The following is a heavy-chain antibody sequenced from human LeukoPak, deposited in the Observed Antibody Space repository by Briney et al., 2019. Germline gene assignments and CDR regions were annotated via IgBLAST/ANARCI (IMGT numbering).Heavy chain of an antibody. CDR3: AKSLREYYGSGKWYYFDY. D-gene: IGHD3-10*01. CDR1: GFTFSSYA. Sequence: PGGSLRLSCAASGFTFSSYAMSWVRQAPGKGLEWVSAISGSGGSTYYADSVKGRFTISRDNSKNTLYLQMNSLRAEDTAVYYCAKSLREYYGSGKWYYFDYWGQGTLVTVSS. V-gene: IGHV3-23*01. J-gene: IGHJ4*02. CDR2: ISGSGGST.